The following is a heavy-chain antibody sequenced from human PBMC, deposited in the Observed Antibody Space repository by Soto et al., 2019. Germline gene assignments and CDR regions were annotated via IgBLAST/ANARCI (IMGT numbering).Heavy chain of an antibody. CDR1: GGSITSFF. CDR3: ARLAPRDGDPKTVRAFDI. Sequence: QVQLQESGPGLVKPSETLSLTCTVSGGSITSFFWSWIRQPPGKGLEWIAYISSSGSTKYNPSLKRRLTISLDTSKNQFSLRSISVTAADTAVYYCARLAPRDGDPKTVRAFDIWGQGTMVTVSS. V-gene: IGHV4-59*01. D-gene: IGHD1-1*01. J-gene: IGHJ3*02. CDR2: ISSSGST.